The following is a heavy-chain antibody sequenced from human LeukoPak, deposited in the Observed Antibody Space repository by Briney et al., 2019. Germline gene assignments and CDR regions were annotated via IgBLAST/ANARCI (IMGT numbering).Heavy chain of an antibody. CDR2: ISSSSSYI. J-gene: IGHJ4*02. V-gene: IGHV3-21*01. CDR1: GFTFSSYS. CDR3: ARDGSYGSPIDY. Sequence: PGGSLRLSCAASGFTFSSYSMNWVRQAPGKGLGWVSSISSSSSYIYYADSVKGRFTISRDNAKNSLYLQMNSLRAEDTAVYYCARDGSYGSPIDYWGQGTLVTVSS. D-gene: IGHD5-18*01.